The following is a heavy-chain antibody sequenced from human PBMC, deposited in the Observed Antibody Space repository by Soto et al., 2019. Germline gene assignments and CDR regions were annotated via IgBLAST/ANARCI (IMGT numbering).Heavy chain of an antibody. J-gene: IGHJ6*02. CDR1: GGTFSSYA. CDR3: ARSQGSSTSLEIYYYYYYGMDV. D-gene: IGHD2-2*01. Sequence: SVKVSCKASGGTFSSYAISWVRQAPGQGLEWMGGIIPISETTNYAQKFQGRVTITTDESKSTAYMELSSLRSEDTAVYYCARSQGSSTSLEIYYYYYYGMDVWGQGTTVTVSS. CDR2: IIPISETT. V-gene: IGHV1-69*05.